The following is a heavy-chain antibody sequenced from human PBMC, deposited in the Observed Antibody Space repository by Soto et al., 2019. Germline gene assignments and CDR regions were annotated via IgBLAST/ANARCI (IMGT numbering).Heavy chain of an antibody. CDR1: GGTFSRFS. Sequence: QVQLVQSGAEVKKPGSSVKVSCKASGGTFSRFSFNWVRQAPGQGLEWMGGIMPMFGTEKYAQKFQDKVTLTADESTGTAYMELSRLTSEDTAVYYCAIDSRYRVDAVDMWGQGTLVTVSS. CDR3: AIDSRYRVDAVDM. V-gene: IGHV1-69*12. CDR2: IMPMFGTE. D-gene: IGHD5-18*01. J-gene: IGHJ3*02.